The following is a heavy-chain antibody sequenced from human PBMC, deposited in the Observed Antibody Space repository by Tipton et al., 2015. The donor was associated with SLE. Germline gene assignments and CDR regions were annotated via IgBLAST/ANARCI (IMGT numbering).Heavy chain of an antibody. V-gene: IGHV3-48*03. D-gene: IGHD6-19*01. CDR3: ARLGYSSGWGYFDL. CDR1: GFTFSSYE. CDR2: ISSSGFMI. J-gene: IGHJ2*01. Sequence: SLRLSCAASGFTFSSYEMNWVRQAPGKGLHWIASISSSGFMIYYADSVKGRFTISRDNSKNTLYLQMNSLRAEDTAVYYCARLGYSSGWGYFDLWGRGTLVTVSS.